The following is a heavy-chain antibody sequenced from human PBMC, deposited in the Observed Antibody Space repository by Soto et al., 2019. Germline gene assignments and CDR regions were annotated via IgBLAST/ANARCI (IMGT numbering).Heavy chain of an antibody. J-gene: IGHJ5*02. CDR2: LIPVFGTT. D-gene: IGHD3-10*01. CDR1: GGTLFTDDNRRVRTTYS. V-gene: IGHV1-69*06. CDR3: ARGNKGPGHYGPGSQGWYGP. Sequence: QVQLVQSGTEVKTPGSSVRVSCRAYGGTLFTDDNRRVRTTYSISWVRQAPGQGLEWMGGLIPVFGTTTYAQKFQGRVTITADKSTTTVYMELSSLTFDDTAVYFCARGNKGPGHYGPGSQGWYGPWGQGTLVTVSS.